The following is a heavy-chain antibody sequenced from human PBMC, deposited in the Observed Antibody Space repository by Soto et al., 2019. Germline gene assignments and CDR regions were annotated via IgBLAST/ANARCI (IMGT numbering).Heavy chain of an antibody. J-gene: IGHJ4*02. CDR3: ARVWWNTMTGD. Sequence: QVQLQESGPGLVKPSETLSLTCTVSGGSVSSANYYWSWIRHPPGKELEWIGYIYYNGNTNYNPSLKSRVTISVDTSKNQFSLKLKSVTAADTAVYYCARVWWNTMTGDWGQGTLVTVSS. D-gene: IGHD2-21*01. V-gene: IGHV4-61*01. CDR1: GGSVSSANYY. CDR2: IYYNGNT.